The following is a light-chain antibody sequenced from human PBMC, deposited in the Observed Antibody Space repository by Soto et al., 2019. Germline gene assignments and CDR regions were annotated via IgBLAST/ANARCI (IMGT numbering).Light chain of an antibody. CDR3: STYTTSAPYV. Sequence: QSALTQPASVSGSPGQSITISCTGTSSDVGAYNFVSWYQHHPGRAPKLIIYEVTIRPSGASNRFSGSKSGNTASLTISGLQAEDESAYYCSTYTTSAPYVFGSGTKVTVL. V-gene: IGLV2-14*01. CDR2: EVT. J-gene: IGLJ1*01. CDR1: SSDVGAYNF.